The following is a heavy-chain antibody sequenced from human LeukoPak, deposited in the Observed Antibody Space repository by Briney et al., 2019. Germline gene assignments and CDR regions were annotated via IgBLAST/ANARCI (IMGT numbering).Heavy chain of an antibody. V-gene: IGHV3-23*01. CDR1: GFTFGDYA. D-gene: IGHD5-12*01. Sequence: GGSLRLSCTASGFTFGDYAMSWVRQAPGKGLEWVSAISGSGGSTYYADSVKGRFTISRDNSKNTLFLQMYSLRAVDTAVYYCAKRSVATGAFDIWGQGTLVTVSS. CDR3: AKRSVATGAFDI. J-gene: IGHJ3*02. CDR2: ISGSGGST.